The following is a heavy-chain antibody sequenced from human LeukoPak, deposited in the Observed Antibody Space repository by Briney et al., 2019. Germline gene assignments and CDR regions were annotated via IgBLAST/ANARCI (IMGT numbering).Heavy chain of an antibody. CDR2: IYYSGST. J-gene: IGHJ6*02. Sequence: SETLSLTCTVSGGSISSYYWSWIRQPPGKGLEWIGYIYYSGSTNYNPSLKSRVTISVDTSKNQFSPKLSSVTAADTAVYYCARGLVGVYGMDVWGQGTTVTVSS. CDR3: ARGLVGVYGMDV. V-gene: IGHV4-59*08. CDR1: GGSISSYY. D-gene: IGHD1-26*01.